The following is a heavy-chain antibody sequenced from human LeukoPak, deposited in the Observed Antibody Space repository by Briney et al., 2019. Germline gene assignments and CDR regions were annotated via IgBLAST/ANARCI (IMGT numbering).Heavy chain of an antibody. J-gene: IGHJ4*02. CDR2: IYYSGST. Sequence: PSETLSLTCTVSGGSISSYYWSWIRQPPGKGLEWIGYIYYSGSTNYNPSLKSRVTISVDTSKNQFSLKLSSVTAADTAVYYCATSDYGGNSFDYWGQGTLVTVSS. CDR3: ATSDYGGNSFDY. V-gene: IGHV4-59*01. CDR1: GGSISSYY. D-gene: IGHD4-17*01.